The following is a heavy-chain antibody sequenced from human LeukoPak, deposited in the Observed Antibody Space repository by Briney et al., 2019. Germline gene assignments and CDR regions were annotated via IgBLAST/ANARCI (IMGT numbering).Heavy chain of an antibody. Sequence: ASVKVSCKVSGYTLTELSMHWVRQAPGKGLEWMGGFDPEDGETIYAQKLEGRVTMTTDTSTSTAYMELRSLRSDDTAVYYCARSYYYDSSGYYPPDYWGQGTLVTVSS. J-gene: IGHJ4*02. V-gene: IGHV1-24*01. CDR1: GYTLTELS. CDR3: ARSYYYDSSGYYPPDY. CDR2: FDPEDGET. D-gene: IGHD3-22*01.